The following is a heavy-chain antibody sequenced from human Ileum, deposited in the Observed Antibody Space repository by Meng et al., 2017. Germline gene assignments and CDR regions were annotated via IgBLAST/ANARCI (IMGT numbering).Heavy chain of an antibody. V-gene: IGHV4-4*02. CDR2: MNLGGSP. Sequence: QVQLQESGPRLVEPSGTLSLTCAVPGRAISSSAWWSWVRQPPGKGLEWIAEMNLGGSPNYNPSLKSRVTMSVDKSNDHLSLQLTSVTAADTAVYYCAHIFDSWGQGTLVTVSS. J-gene: IGHJ4*02. CDR3: AHIFDS. CDR1: GRAISSSAW.